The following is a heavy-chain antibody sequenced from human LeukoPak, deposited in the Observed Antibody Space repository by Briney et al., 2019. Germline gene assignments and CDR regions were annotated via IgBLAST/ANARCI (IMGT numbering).Heavy chain of an antibody. CDR3: ARHDGDYHLSNVWYFDY. V-gene: IGHV4-59*08. Sequence: SETLSLTCTVSGGSISSYYWSWIRQPPGKGLEWIGYIYYSGSTNYNPSLKSRVTISVDTSKNQFSLKLSSVTAADTAVYYCARHDGDYHLSNVWYFDYWGQGTLVTVSS. CDR2: IYYSGST. D-gene: IGHD4-17*01. CDR1: GGSISSYY. J-gene: IGHJ4*02.